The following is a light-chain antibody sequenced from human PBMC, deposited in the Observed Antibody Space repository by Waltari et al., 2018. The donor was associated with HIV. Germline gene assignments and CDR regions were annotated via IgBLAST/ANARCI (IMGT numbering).Light chain of an antibody. V-gene: IGLV3-1*01. CDR3: QAWDISTVV. CDR1: KLGDKY. Sequence: SYELTQPPSVSVSPGQTASITCSGDKLGDKYACWYQQKPGQSPVLVIYQDSKRPSGSQERFSGSNSGNTATRTISGTQAMDEADYYCQAWDISTVVFGGGTKLTVL. CDR2: QDS. J-gene: IGLJ2*01.